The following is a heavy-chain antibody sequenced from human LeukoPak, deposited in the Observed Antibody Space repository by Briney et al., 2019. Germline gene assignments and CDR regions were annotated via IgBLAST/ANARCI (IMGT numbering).Heavy chain of an antibody. V-gene: IGHV1-8*01. CDR3: ARDRRLEWESTQDAFDI. D-gene: IGHD1-26*01. Sequence: ASVKVSCKASGYTFTSYDINWVRQATGQGLEWMGWMNPNNGNTGYAQKFQGRVTMTRNTSISTAYMELSSLRSDDTAVYYCARDRRLEWESTQDAFDIWGQGTMVTVSS. CDR2: MNPNNGNT. CDR1: GYTFTSYD. J-gene: IGHJ3*02.